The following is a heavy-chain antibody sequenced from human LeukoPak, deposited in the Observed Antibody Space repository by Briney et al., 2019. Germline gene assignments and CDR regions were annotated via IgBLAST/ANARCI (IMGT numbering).Heavy chain of an antibody. V-gene: IGHV3-7*01. CDR3: ARDSSGYQ. D-gene: IGHD3-22*01. CDR2: IKEDGSEK. Sequence: GGSLRLTCAASGFTFSTYWMSWVRQAPGKGLEWVANIKEDGSEKYYGDSVKGRFTISRDNAKNSLYLQMNSLRAEDTAVYYCARDSSGYQWGQETLVTVSS. CDR1: GFTFSTYW. J-gene: IGHJ4*02.